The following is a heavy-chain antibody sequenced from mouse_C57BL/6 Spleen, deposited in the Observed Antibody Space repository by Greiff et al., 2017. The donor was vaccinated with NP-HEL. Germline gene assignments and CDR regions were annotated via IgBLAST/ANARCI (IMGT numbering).Heavy chain of an antibody. D-gene: IGHD2-4*01. V-gene: IGHV1-69*01. Sequence: QVQLQQPGAELVMPGASVKLSCKASGYTFTSYWMHWVKQRPGQGLEWIGEIDPSDSYTNYNQKFKGKSTLTVDKSSSTAYMQLSSLTSEDSAVYYCARFDYDGYWGQGTLVTVSA. CDR3: ARFDYDGY. J-gene: IGHJ3*01. CDR1: GYTFTSYW. CDR2: IDPSDSYT.